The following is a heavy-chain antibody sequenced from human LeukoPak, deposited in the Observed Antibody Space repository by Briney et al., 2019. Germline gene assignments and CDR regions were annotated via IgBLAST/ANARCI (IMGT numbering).Heavy chain of an antibody. CDR1: GYTFTDYY. CDR2: VDPEDGET. V-gene: IGHV1-69-2*01. Sequence: ASVKVSCKVSGYTFTDYYMHWVQQAPGKGLEWMGLVDPEDGETIYAEKFQGRVTITADTSTDTAYTELRSLRSDDTAVYYCARDRINPKYPDAFDIWGQGTMVTVSS. J-gene: IGHJ3*02. CDR3: ARDRINPKYPDAFDI. D-gene: IGHD2-2*01.